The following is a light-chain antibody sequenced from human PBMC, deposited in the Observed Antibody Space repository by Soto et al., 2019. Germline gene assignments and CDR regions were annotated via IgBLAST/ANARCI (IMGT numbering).Light chain of an antibody. V-gene: IGLV2-14*01. J-gene: IGLJ1*01. Sequence: QSALTQPASVSGSPGQSITISCTGTSSDVGGYNYVSWYQQHPGKAPKLMIYEVSYRPSGVSNRFSGSKSGNTASLTISGLQAEDEADYFCSSYGSTRTRYVFGTGTNVTVL. CDR3: SSYGSTRTRYV. CDR2: EVS. CDR1: SSDVGGYNY.